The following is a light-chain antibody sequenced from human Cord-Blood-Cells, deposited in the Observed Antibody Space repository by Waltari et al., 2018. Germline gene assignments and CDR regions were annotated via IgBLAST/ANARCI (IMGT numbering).Light chain of an antibody. CDR3: QSYDSSLSGYV. CDR2: GNS. V-gene: IGLV1-40*01. CDR1: STNIGACYE. J-gene: IGLJ1*01. Sequence: QSVLSQPPSVSGAPGQRVTIPRTRSSTNIGACYELHCYQQLPATAPRLLIYGNSNRPSGVPDRFSGSKSGTSASLAITGLQAADEADYYCQSYDSSLSGYVFGTGTKVTVL.